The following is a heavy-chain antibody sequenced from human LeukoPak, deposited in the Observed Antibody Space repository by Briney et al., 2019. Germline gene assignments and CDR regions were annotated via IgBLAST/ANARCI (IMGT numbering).Heavy chain of an antibody. Sequence: SETLSLTCTVSGGSISSYHWSWIRQPPRKGLEWIGYFYNSGSTKYNPSLKSRVTISVDTSKNQFSLKLSSVTAADTAVYYCAREGRRIAVAGTEGASDIWGQGTMVTVSS. CDR1: GGSISSYH. CDR3: AREGRRIAVAGTEGASDI. V-gene: IGHV4-59*01. CDR2: FYNSGST. D-gene: IGHD6-19*01. J-gene: IGHJ3*02.